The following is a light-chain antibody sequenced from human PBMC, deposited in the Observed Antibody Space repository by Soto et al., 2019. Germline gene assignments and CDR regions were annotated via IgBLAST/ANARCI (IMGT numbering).Light chain of an antibody. Sequence: QSALTQPASVSGSPGQSITISCTGTSSDIGTYNSVSWYQQHAGKVPKLMIYDVTNRPSGVSDRFSGSKSGNTASLTTSARQAEDEADYYCTSYTTSSPLVFGGGTKLTVL. J-gene: IGLJ2*01. CDR1: SSDIGTYNS. CDR2: DVT. V-gene: IGLV2-14*01. CDR3: TSYTTSSPLV.